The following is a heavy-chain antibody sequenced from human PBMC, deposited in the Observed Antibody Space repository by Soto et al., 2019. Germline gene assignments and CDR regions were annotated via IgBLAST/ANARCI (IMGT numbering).Heavy chain of an antibody. CDR1: GFTFSSYS. V-gene: IGHV3-48*01. Sequence: GGSLRLSCAASGFTFSSYSMNWVRQAPGKGLEWVSYISSSSSTIYYADSVKGRFTISRDNAKNSLYLQMNSLRAEDTAVYYCARDLRWVGRSGWYGGDYWGQGTLVTVSS. CDR2: ISSSSSTI. J-gene: IGHJ4*02. CDR3: ARDLRWVGRSGWYGGDY. D-gene: IGHD6-19*01.